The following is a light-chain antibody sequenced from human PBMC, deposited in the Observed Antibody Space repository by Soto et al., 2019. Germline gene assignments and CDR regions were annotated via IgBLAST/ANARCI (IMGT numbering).Light chain of an antibody. CDR1: QDLDNW. CDR3: QQYSSYWT. CDR2: RSS. J-gene: IGKJ1*01. V-gene: IGKV1-5*03. Sequence: ILMSQSPCSLSASVGDRVTITCRASQDLDNWLAWYQQKPGKAPRLLIYRSSTLKTGVPSRYSGFGSGTEYTLTINDLQPDDLATYYCQQYSSYWTFGQGTTVET.